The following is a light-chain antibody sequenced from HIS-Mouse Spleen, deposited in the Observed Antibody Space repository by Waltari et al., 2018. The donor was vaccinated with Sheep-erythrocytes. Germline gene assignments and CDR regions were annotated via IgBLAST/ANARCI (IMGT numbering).Light chain of an antibody. V-gene: IGKV1-5*03. CDR2: KAS. CDR3: QQYNSYST. CDR1: QSISSW. J-gene: IGKJ1*01. Sequence: DLQMTQSPPTLSASVGDRVTITCRASQSISSWLAWYQQKPGKAPKLLIYKASSLESGVPSRFSGSGSGTEFTLTISSLQPDDFATYYCQQYNSYSTFGQGTKVEIK.